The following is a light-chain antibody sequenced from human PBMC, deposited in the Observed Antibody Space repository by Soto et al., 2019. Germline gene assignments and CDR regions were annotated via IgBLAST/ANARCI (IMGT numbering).Light chain of an antibody. V-gene: IGKV3-20*01. J-gene: IGKJ2*03. CDR2: GVS. CDR1: QSVSSSY. CDR3: QQYGSSPMYS. Sequence: EIVLTQSPGTLYLSPGERATLSCRASQSVSSSYLAWYQQKPGQAPRLLIYGVSTRATGIPDRFSGSGSGTDFTLTITRLEPEDFAVYYCQQYGSSPMYSFGQGTKLEIK.